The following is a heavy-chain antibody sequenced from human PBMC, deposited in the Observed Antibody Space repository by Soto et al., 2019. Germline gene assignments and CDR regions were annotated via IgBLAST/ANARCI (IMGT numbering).Heavy chain of an antibody. J-gene: IGHJ4*02. CDR2: ISGSGATT. Sequence: GGSLRLSCEAAGFTCSSYGMSWVRQAPGKGLEWVSAISGSGATTYYADSVKGRFTISRDQSKNTLYLQMNSLRAEDTAIYYCAKRIHDYWGLGTLVTVSS. D-gene: IGHD2-15*01. CDR1: GFTCSSYG. V-gene: IGHV3-23*01. CDR3: AKRIHDY.